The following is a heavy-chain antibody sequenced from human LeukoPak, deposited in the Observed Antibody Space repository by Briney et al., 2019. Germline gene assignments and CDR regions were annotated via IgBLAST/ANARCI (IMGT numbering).Heavy chain of an antibody. CDR2: MNPNSGNT. CDR3: ARASRRGYCSSTSCYAFGY. V-gene: IGHV1-8*01. J-gene: IGHJ4*02. CDR1: GYTFTSYD. D-gene: IGHD2-2*01. Sequence: ASVTVSCTSSGYTFTSYDINWVRQATGQGLEWMGWMNPNSGNTGYAQKFQGRVTMTRNTSISTTYMELSSLRSEDTAVYYCARASRRGYCSSTSCYAFGYWGQGTLVTVSS.